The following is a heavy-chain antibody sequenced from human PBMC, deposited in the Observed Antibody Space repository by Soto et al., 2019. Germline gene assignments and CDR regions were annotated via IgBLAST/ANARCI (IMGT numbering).Heavy chain of an antibody. J-gene: IGHJ3*02. CDR2: IYHSGST. CDR3: ARAGSSGYSMDAFDI. V-gene: IGHV4-30-2*01. D-gene: IGHD3-22*01. CDR1: GGSISSSSYY. Sequence: QLQLQESGPGLVKPSETLSLTCTVSGGSISSSSYYWSWIRQPPGKGLEWIGYIYHSGSTYYNPSLKSRVTISVDRSKNQFSLKLSSVTAADTAVYYCARAGSSGYSMDAFDIWGQGTMVTVSS.